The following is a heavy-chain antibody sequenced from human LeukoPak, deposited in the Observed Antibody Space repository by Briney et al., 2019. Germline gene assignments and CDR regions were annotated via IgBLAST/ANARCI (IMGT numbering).Heavy chain of an antibody. J-gene: IGHJ4*02. D-gene: IGHD2-15*01. CDR1: GGTFSSYA. CDR2: IIPILGIA. V-gene: IGHV1-69*04. Sequence: AVKVPCTSSGGTFSSYAIRWVRQAPGQGLAWVGRIIPILGIANYAQKFKGRVTITADKSTSTAYMGLSSLRSEDTAVYYCASLSRDGGSRSHWGQGTLVTVSS. CDR3: ASLSRDGGSRSH.